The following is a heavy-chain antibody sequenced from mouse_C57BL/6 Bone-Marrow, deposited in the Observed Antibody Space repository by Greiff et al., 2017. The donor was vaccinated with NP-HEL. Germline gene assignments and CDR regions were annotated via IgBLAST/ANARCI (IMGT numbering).Heavy chain of an antibody. V-gene: IGHV1-26*01. CDR3: AREGYGIYGDY. Sequence: VQLKQSGAELARPGASVKLSCKASGYTFTDYYMNWVKQSHGKSLEWIGDINPNNGGTSYNQKFKGKATLTVDKSSSTAYMELRSLTSEDSAVYYCAREGYGIYGDYGGQGTTLTVSS. D-gene: IGHD1-1*02. CDR1: GYTFTDYY. CDR2: INPNNGGT. J-gene: IGHJ2*01.